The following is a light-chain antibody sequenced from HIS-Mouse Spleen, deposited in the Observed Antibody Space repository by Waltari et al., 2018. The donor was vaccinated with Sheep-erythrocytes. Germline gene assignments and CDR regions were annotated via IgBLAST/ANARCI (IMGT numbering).Light chain of an antibody. CDR2: SNN. V-gene: IGLV1-44*01. Sequence: QSVLTQPPSASGTPGQRVTISCSGSSSNIGSNTVNWYQQLPGTAPKLLMYSNNPRPSGVPDRFSGSKSGNSASLAISGLQSEDEADYYCAAWDDSLNGVVFGGGTKLTVL. CDR3: AAWDDSLNGVV. J-gene: IGLJ2*01. CDR1: SSNIGSNT.